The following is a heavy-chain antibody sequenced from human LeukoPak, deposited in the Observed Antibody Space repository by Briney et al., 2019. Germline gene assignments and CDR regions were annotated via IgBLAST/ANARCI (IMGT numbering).Heavy chain of an antibody. V-gene: IGHV3-30-3*01. CDR2: ISYDGSNK. Sequence: PGGSLRLSCAASGFTFSSYWMNWARQAPGKGLEWVAVISYDGSNKYYADSVKGRFTISRDNSKNTLYLQMNSLRAEDTAVYYCARGPAPITMVRGVRVAFDIWGQGAMVTVSS. J-gene: IGHJ3*02. D-gene: IGHD3-10*01. CDR3: ARGPAPITMVRGVRVAFDI. CDR1: GFTFSSYW.